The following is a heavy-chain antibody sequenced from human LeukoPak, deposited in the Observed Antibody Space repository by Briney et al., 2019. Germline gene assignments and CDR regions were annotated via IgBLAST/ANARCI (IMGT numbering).Heavy chain of an antibody. V-gene: IGHV1-46*01. CDR3: TGSQYYGMDV. CDR2: INPTGGST. J-gene: IGHJ6*02. Sequence: ASVKASCKASGYTFTSYYMHWVRQAPGQGLEWMGMINPTGGSTSYAQKFQGRVTMTRDTSTSTVYMELSSLRSEDTAVYYCTGSQYYGMDVWGQGTTVTVSS. CDR1: GYTFTSYY.